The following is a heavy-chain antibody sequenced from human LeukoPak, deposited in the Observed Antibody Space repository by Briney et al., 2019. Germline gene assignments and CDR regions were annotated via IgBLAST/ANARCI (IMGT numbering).Heavy chain of an antibody. J-gene: IGHJ6*03. CDR2: INHSGST. Sequence: SETLSLTCAVYGGSFSGYYWSWIRQPPGKGLEWIGEINHSGSTNHNPSLKSRVTISVDTSKNQFSLKLSSVTAADTAVYYCARSLPYCSSTSCYYYYMDVWGKGTTVTVSS. D-gene: IGHD2-2*01. CDR1: GGSFSGYY. CDR3: ARSLPYCSSTSCYYYYMDV. V-gene: IGHV4-34*01.